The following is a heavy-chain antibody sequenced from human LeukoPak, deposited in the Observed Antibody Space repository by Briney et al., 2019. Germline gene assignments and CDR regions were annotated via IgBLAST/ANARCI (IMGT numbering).Heavy chain of an antibody. Sequence: GGSLRLSCAASGFTSSSYALNWVRQAPGKGLEWVATVSGSGDRMYHADSVKGRFTISRDNSKNTISLQMNSLRAEDTALYYCAKAAAAPGFDFWGQGTLVTVSS. CDR3: AKAAAAPGFDF. V-gene: IGHV3-23*01. CDR2: VSGSGDRM. J-gene: IGHJ4*02. CDR1: GFTSSSYA. D-gene: IGHD6-13*01.